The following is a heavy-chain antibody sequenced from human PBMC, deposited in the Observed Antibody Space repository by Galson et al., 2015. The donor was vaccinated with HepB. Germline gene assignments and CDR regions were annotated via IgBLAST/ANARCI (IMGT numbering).Heavy chain of an antibody. CDR2: ISDQSTYT. CDR3: ARHLAYCGGDCYHY. CDR1: GFTFSDYY. D-gene: IGHD2-21*02. Sequence: SLRLSCAASGFTFSDYYMSWIRQAPGRGLEWVSYISDQSTYTNYADSVKGRFTISRDNAKNSLFLQMNSLRAEDTAVYYCARHLAYCGGDCYHYWGQGTLVTVSS. V-gene: IGHV3-11*03. J-gene: IGHJ4*02.